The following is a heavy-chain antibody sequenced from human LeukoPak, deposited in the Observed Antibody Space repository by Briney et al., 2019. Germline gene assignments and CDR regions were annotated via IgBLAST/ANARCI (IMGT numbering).Heavy chain of an antibody. D-gene: IGHD2-2*01. CDR1: GFTFSTYW. CDR3: ARGASARQDF. CDR2: IYIDGSST. Sequence: GGSLRLSCAASGFTFSTYWMHWVRQAPGKGLVWVSRIYIDGSSTNYADSVKGRFTISRDNAKNTLYLQMDGLRADDTAVYYCARGASARQDFWGRGTLVTVSS. V-gene: IGHV3-74*01. J-gene: IGHJ4*02.